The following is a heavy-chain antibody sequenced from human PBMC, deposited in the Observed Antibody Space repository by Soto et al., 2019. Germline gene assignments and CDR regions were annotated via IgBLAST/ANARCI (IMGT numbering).Heavy chain of an antibody. CDR3: ARICYDRSGYFYYYGMDV. V-gene: IGHV1-69*13. D-gene: IGHD3-22*01. Sequence: SVKVSCKASGGTFSTDAINWVRQAPGQGLEWMGGIIPLFGTPNYAQKFQGRVTITADESTTTAYMELSSLRSEDTAVYYCARICYDRSGYFYYYGMDVWGQGTTVTVSS. CDR2: IIPLFGTP. J-gene: IGHJ6*02. CDR1: GGTFSTDA.